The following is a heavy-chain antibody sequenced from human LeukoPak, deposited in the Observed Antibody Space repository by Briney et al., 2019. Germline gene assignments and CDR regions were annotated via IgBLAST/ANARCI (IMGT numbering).Heavy chain of an antibody. J-gene: IGHJ6*03. CDR2: IWYDGSNK. Sequence: PGRSLRLSCAASGFTFSSYGMHWVRQAPGKGLEWVGVIWYDGSNKYYADSVKGRFTISRDNSKNTLYLQMNSLRAEDTAVYYCARGGGYCSSTSCYDYYYYMDVWGKGTTVTVSS. V-gene: IGHV3-33*01. CDR1: GFTFSSYG. CDR3: ARGGGYCSSTSCYDYYYYMDV. D-gene: IGHD2-2*01.